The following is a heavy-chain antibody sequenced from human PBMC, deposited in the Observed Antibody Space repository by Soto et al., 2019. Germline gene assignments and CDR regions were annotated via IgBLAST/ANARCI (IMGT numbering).Heavy chain of an antibody. CDR3: AKASKYRSSGWYYFDY. J-gene: IGHJ4*02. V-gene: IGHV3-30*18. CDR1: GFTFSSYG. Sequence: QVQLVESGGGVVQPGRSLRLSCAASGFTFSSYGMHWVRQAPGKGLEWVAVISYDGSNKYYADSVKGRFTISRDNSKNTLYLQMNSRRAADTAVYYCAKASKYRSSGWYYFDYWGQGTLVTVSS. D-gene: IGHD6-19*01. CDR2: ISYDGSNK.